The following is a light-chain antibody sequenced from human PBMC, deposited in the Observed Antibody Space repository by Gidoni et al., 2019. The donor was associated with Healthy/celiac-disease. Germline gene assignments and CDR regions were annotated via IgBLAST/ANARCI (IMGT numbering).Light chain of an antibody. CDR2: GNS. Sequence: QSVLTQPPSVSGAPWQRVTISCTVSSSNIGAGYDVHWYQQLPGTAPKLLIYGNSNRPSGVPDRFSGSKSGTSASLAITGLQAEDEADYYCQSYDSSLRLVFGTGTKVTVL. V-gene: IGLV1-40*01. CDR3: QSYDSSLRLV. J-gene: IGLJ1*01. CDR1: SSNIGAGYD.